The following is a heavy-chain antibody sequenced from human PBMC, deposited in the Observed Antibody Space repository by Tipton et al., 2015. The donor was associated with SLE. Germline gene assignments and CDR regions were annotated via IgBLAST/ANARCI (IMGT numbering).Heavy chain of an antibody. J-gene: IGHJ4*02. Sequence: TLSLTCAVSTYPINSDSYWGWIRQHPGKGLEWIGSLHRSGTTYYSPSLKSRVTMSVDTSKNHFSLKLISVTAADTAVYYCARRRGSSWYEDYFDYWGQGTLVTVSS. CDR3: ARRRGSSWYEDYFDY. CDR1: TYPINSDSY. V-gene: IGHV4-38-2*01. CDR2: LHRSGTT. D-gene: IGHD6-13*01.